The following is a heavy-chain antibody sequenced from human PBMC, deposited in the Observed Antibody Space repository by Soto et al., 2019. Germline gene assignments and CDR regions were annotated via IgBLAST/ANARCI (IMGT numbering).Heavy chain of an antibody. CDR2: IYYSGST. CDR3: ARVFRYCSGGSCWGSWFDP. V-gene: IGHV4-59*01. D-gene: IGHD2-15*01. J-gene: IGHJ5*02. CDR1: GGSISSYY. Sequence: VQLQESGPGLVKPSETLSLTCTVSGGSISSYYWSWIRQPPGKGLEWIGYIYYSGSTNYNPSLKSRVTISVDTSKNQFSLKLNSVTAADTAVYYCARVFRYCSGGSCWGSWFDPWGQGTLVTVSS.